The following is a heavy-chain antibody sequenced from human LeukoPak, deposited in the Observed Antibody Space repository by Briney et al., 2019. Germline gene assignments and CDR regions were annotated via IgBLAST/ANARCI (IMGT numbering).Heavy chain of an antibody. CDR2: ISYDGSNK. CDR1: GFTFSSYG. Sequence: PGRSLRLSCAASGFTFSSYGMHWVRQAPGKGLEWVAVISYDGSNKYYADSVKGRFTISRDNSKNTLYLQMNSLRAEDTAVYYCAKDRIVGATGYWGQGTLVTVSS. V-gene: IGHV3-30*18. D-gene: IGHD1-26*01. J-gene: IGHJ4*02. CDR3: AKDRIVGATGY.